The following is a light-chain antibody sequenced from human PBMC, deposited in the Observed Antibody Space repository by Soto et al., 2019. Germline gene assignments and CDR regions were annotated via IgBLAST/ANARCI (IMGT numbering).Light chain of an antibody. V-gene: IGKV1-12*01. CDR2: SAS. J-gene: IGKJ1*01. CDR3: QQANSFPWT. Sequence: DIQMTQSPSSVSASVGDRVTITCRASQGVGRWLAWYQQKPGKAPELLIYSASTVQIRVPSRFSGSGYGTDFTLTIRSLQPEDSATYYCQQANSFPWTFGQGTKVEIK. CDR1: QGVGRW.